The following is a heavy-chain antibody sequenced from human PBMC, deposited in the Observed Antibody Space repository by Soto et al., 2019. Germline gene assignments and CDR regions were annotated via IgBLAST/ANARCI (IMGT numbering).Heavy chain of an antibody. J-gene: IGHJ4*02. V-gene: IGHV1-18*01. CDR1: GYTFTSYG. Sequence: ASVKVSCKASGYTFTSYGISWVRQAPGQGLEWMGWISAYNGNTNYAQKLQGRVTMTTDTSTSTAYMELRSLRSDDTAVYYCAKWRDYDFWSGYFDYWGKGTLVTVSS. CDR3: AKWRDYDFWSGYFDY. CDR2: ISAYNGNT. D-gene: IGHD3-3*01.